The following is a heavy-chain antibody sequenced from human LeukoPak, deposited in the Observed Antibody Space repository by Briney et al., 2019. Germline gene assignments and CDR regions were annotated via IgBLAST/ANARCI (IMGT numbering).Heavy chain of an antibody. D-gene: IGHD3-22*01. CDR3: ARELNYDSSGYYFDY. CDR1: GYTLTYYF. CDR2: INPNSGGT. V-gene: IGHV1-2*02. Sequence: ASVKVSCKASGYTLTYYFMHWVRQAPGQGLEWMGWINPNSGGTNYAQKFQGRVTMTRDTSISTAYMELSRLRPDDTAVYYCARELNYDSSGYYFDYWGQGTLVTVSS. J-gene: IGHJ4*02.